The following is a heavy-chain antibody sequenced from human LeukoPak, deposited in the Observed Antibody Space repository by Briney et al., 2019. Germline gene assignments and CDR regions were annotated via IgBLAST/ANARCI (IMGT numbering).Heavy chain of an antibody. V-gene: IGHV4-34*01. CDR3: ARGQWLRSSFDY. Sequence: SGTLSLTCAVYGGSFSGYYWSWIRQPPGKGLEWIGEINHSGSTNYNPSLKGRVTISVDTSKNQFSLKLSSVTAADTAVYYCARGQWLRSSFDYWGQGTLVTVSS. J-gene: IGHJ4*02. CDR1: GGSFSGYY. D-gene: IGHD5-12*01. CDR2: INHSGST.